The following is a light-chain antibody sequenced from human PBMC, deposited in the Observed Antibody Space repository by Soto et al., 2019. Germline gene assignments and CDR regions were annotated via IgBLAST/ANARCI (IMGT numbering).Light chain of an antibody. CDR1: QTISSW. CDR3: QHYNSYSEA. Sequence: DIQMTQSPSTLSGSVGDRVTITCRASQTISSWLAWFQQKPGKAPKLLIYKASTFKSGGPSRFSGSGSGTEFTLPISSLQPDDFATYYCQHYNSYSEAFGEGTKVELK. J-gene: IGKJ1*01. V-gene: IGKV1-5*03. CDR2: KAS.